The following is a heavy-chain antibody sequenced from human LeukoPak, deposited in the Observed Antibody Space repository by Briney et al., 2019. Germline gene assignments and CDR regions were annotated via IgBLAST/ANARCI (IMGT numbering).Heavy chain of an antibody. V-gene: IGHV3-23*01. Sequence: PGGSLRLSCTASGFTFSSYAMSWVRQAPGKGLEWVSAISGSGGSTYYADSVKGRFTISRDMSKSTLYLQMNSLGAEDTAVYFCAKASSSTTCRHFDYWSQGTLVTVSS. CDR2: ISGSGGST. CDR3: AKASSSTTCRHFDY. D-gene: IGHD2/OR15-2a*01. J-gene: IGHJ4*02. CDR1: GFTFSSYA.